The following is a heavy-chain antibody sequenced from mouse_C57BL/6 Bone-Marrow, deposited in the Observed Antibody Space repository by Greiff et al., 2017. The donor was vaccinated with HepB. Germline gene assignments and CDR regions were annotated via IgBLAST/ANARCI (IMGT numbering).Heavy chain of an antibody. V-gene: IGHV1-80*01. D-gene: IGHD1-1*01. CDR3: ARAPSYYGSVDY. J-gene: IGHJ2*01. Sequence: QVQLQQSGAELVKPGASVKISCKASGYAFSSYWMNWVKQRPGKGLEWIGQIYPGDGDTNYNGKFKGKATLTADKSSSTAYMQLSSLTSEDSAVYFCARAPSYYGSVDYWGQGTTLTVSS. CDR1: GYAFSSYW. CDR2: IYPGDGDT.